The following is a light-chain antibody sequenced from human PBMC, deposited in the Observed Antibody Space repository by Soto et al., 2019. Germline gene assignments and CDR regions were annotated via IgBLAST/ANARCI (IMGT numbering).Light chain of an antibody. V-gene: IGKV4-1*01. CDR2: WAS. CDR3: HHYYNWPLA. J-gene: IGKJ4*01. Sequence: DIVMTQSPDSLAVSLGERATLNCKSSQSVLSSSNNRNYLAWYQLKLGQPPKLLISWASTRQSGVPDRFSGSGSGTDFTLTISSLQAEDVATYYCHHYYNWPLAFGGGTKVEVK. CDR1: QSVLSSSNNRNY.